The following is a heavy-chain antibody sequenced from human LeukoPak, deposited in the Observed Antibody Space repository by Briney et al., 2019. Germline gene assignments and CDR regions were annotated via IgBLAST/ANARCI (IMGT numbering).Heavy chain of an antibody. D-gene: IGHD4-17*01. CDR1: GYTFTSYG. CDR2: ISAYNGNT. Sequence: ASVKVSCKASGYTFTSYGISWVRQAPGQGLEWMGWISAYNGNTNYAQKLQGRVTMTTDTSTSTAYMELRSLRSDDTAVYYCARDHRGDYALYSYYYGMDVWGQGTTVTVSS. J-gene: IGHJ6*02. V-gene: IGHV1-18*01. CDR3: ARDHRGDYALYSYYYGMDV.